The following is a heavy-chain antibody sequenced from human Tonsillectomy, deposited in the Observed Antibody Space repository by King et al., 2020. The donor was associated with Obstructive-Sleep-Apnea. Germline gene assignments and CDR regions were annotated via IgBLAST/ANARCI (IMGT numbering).Heavy chain of an antibody. D-gene: IGHD2-15*01. J-gene: IGHJ4*02. Sequence: VQLVESGGGLVQPGGSLRLSCAASGFTFSSYVMSWVRQAPGKGLEWVSAISGSGGSTYYADSVKGRFTISRDNSKNTLYLQMNSLRAEDTAVYCCAKGIGAVDITIGTDYWGQGTLVTVSS. V-gene: IGHV3-23*04. CDR2: ISGSGGST. CDR3: AKGIGAVDITIGTDY. CDR1: GFTFSSYV.